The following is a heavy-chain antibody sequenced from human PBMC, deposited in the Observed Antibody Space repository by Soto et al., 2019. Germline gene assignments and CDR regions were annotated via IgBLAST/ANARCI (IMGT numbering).Heavy chain of an antibody. CDR2: GRNKANGYTP. Sequence: EVQLVESGGGLVQPGGSLRLSCAASGFTFSDHYMDWVRQAPGKGLEWVGRGRNKANGYTPEYAASVKGRLTISRDDSQNSLYLQLNSRKIEDTAVYFCTRGGTASSSYYNPMDVWGQGTTVTVSS. V-gene: IGHV3-72*01. J-gene: IGHJ6*02. CDR1: GFTFSDHY. D-gene: IGHD6-6*01. CDR3: TRGGTASSSYYNPMDV.